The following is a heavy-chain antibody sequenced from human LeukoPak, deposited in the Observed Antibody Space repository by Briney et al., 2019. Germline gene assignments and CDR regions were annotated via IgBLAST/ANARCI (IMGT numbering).Heavy chain of an antibody. D-gene: IGHD2-21*02. CDR2: INPNSGGT. J-gene: IGHJ3*02. V-gene: IGHV1-2*02. CDR1: VYTFAGYY. CDR3: ARDIVVVTAPPDAFDI. Sequence: ASVKVSCKASVYTFAGYYMHWVRQAPGQGLEWMGWINPNSGGTNYAQKFQGRVTMTRDTSISTDYMELSRLRSDDTAVYYCARDIVVVTAPPDAFDIWGQGTMVTVSS.